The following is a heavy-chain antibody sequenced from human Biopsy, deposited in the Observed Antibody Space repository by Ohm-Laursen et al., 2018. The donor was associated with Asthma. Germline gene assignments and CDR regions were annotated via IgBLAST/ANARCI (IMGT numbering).Heavy chain of an antibody. CDR3: VRQSGYRSGWPKLLFVYYGMDV. J-gene: IGHJ6*02. CDR2: IHYSGST. D-gene: IGHD6-19*01. V-gene: IGHV4-30-4*01. Sequence: SQTLSLTCTVSGASIKTDDHYWSWLRQPPGKGLEWFGFIHYSGSTSYNPPLKGGVTISVDTSKNQLSLRLTYVTAADTAQYYCVRQSGYRSGWPKLLFVYYGMDVWGPGTTVTVSS. CDR1: GASIKTDDHY.